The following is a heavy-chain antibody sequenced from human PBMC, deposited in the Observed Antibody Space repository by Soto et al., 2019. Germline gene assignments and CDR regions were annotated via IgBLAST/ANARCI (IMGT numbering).Heavy chain of an antibody. V-gene: IGHV1-24*01. Sequence: ASVKVSCKVSGYTLTELSMHWVRQAPGKGLEWMGGFDPEDGETIYAQKFQGRVTMTEDKSTDTAYMELSSLRSEDTAVYYCATAPYPGIAVAGIDYWGQGTLVTVSS. CDR2: FDPEDGET. CDR3: ATAPYPGIAVAGIDY. D-gene: IGHD6-19*01. J-gene: IGHJ4*02. CDR1: GYTLTELS.